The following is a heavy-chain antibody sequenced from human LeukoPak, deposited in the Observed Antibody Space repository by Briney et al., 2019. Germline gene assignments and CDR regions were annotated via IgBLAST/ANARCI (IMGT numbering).Heavy chain of an antibody. CDR1: GYTFTSYY. D-gene: IGHD5-18*01. Sequence: ASVKVSCKASGYTFTSYYMHWVRQAPGQGLEWMGWINPKSGGTNYAQKFQGRVTMTRDTSISTAYMDMSSLRSDDTAVYYCACGYSYGYGYVDYWGQGTLVTVSS. CDR2: INPKSGGT. V-gene: IGHV1-2*02. J-gene: IGHJ4*02. CDR3: ACGYSYGYGYVDY.